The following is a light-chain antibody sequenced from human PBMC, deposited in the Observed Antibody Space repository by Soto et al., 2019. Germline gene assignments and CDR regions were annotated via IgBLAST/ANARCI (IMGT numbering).Light chain of an antibody. Sequence: EIVLTQSPGTLSLSPGERATLSCRASQTVSDMYLAWYQQKPGQAPRLLIYASTRATGIPDRFSGSGSGTHFTLTIGRLEPEDFAGYYCQHYGTSALFGPGTKVDIK. J-gene: IGKJ3*01. V-gene: IGKV3-20*01. CDR2: AS. CDR3: QHYGTSAL. CDR1: QTVSDMY.